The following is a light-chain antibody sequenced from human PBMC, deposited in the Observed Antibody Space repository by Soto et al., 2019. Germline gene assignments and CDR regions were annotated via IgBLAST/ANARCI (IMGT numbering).Light chain of an antibody. J-gene: IGLJ3*02. CDR2: DVI. CDR1: SRDVGVYNY. V-gene: IGLV2-11*01. Sequence: QSALTQPRSVSGSPGQSVTISCTGTSRDVGVYNYVSWYQQHPGKAPPLVIYDVIKRPSGVPYRFSGSKSGNTASLTISGLQAEDEADYYCCSYAGSSLWVFGGGTKVTVL. CDR3: CSYAGSSLWV.